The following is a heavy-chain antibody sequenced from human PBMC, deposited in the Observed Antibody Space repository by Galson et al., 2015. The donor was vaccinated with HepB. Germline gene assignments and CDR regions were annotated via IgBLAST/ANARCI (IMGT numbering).Heavy chain of an antibody. CDR1: GFTFSSYN. Sequence: SLRLSCAGSGFTFSSYNMNWVRQAPGKGLEWVASIDSSSSYTYYADSLKGRFTISRDNAKNSLYLQMNSLRPEDTAVYYCERVPPLGTPFDHWGQGTLVTVSS. CDR3: ERVPPLGTPFDH. J-gene: IGHJ4*02. CDR2: IDSSSSYT. D-gene: IGHD7-27*01. V-gene: IGHV3-21*01.